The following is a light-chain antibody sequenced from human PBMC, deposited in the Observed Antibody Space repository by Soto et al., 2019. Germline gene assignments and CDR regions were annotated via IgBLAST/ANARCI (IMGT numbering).Light chain of an antibody. J-gene: IGKJ1*01. CDR1: QSVSSSY. V-gene: IGKV3-20*01. CDR3: QQYGSSPWT. CDR2: GAS. Sequence: EIVLTQSPGTLSLSPGERATLSCRASQSVSSSYLAWYQQKPGQAPRLLIYGASSRATGIPDRFSGSGSGTDFTLTISRLGPEDFGVYYCQQYGSSPWTFGQGTKVEIK.